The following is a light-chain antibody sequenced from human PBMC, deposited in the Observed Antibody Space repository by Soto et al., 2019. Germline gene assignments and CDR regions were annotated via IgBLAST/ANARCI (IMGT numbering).Light chain of an antibody. CDR3: QRYGSSPRWT. Sequence: EIVLTQSPGTLSLSPGERATLSCRASQSSSTYLAWYQQKPGQTPRLLIYGASSRATGIPDRFSASGSGTYFTLTISRLEPEDFAVYYCQRYGSSPRWTFGQGTKVEIK. CDR1: QSSSTY. CDR2: GAS. V-gene: IGKV3-20*01. J-gene: IGKJ1*01.